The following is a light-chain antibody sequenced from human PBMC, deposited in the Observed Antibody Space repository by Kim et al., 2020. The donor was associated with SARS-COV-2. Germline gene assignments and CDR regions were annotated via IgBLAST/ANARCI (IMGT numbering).Light chain of an antibody. V-gene: IGLV3-19*01. CDR2: DKD. J-gene: IGLJ2*01. CDR3: GSRDSSGLHRL. Sequence: ALGQTVTITCQGDSLRRYFASWYQQKTGQAPMLVIFDKDNRPSGISERISGSGSGTTASLTITGAQAEDEADYYCGSRDSSGLHRLFGGGTQLTVL. CDR1: SLRRYF.